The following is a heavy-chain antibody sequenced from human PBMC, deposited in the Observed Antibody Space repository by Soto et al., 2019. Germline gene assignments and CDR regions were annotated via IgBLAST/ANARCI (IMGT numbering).Heavy chain of an antibody. CDR1: GYSFTSYW. CDR3: AGWILPRDYDFWSGYYTHYYYYMDV. Sequence: PGESLKISCKGSGYSFTSYWIGWVRQMPGKGLEWMGIIYPGDSDTRYSPSFQGQVTISADKSISTAYLQWSSLKASDTAMYYCAGWILPRDYDFWSGYYTHYYYYMDVWGKGTTVTVSS. V-gene: IGHV5-51*01. D-gene: IGHD3-3*01. J-gene: IGHJ6*03. CDR2: IYPGDSDT.